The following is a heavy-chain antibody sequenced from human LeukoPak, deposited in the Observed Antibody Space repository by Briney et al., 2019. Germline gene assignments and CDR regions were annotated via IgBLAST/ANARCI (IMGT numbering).Heavy chain of an antibody. V-gene: IGHV4-34*01. CDR3: ARGLGMTTVTTSYFDY. J-gene: IGHJ4*02. D-gene: IGHD4-17*01. CDR1: GGSFSGYY. Sequence: PSETLSLTCAVYGGSFSGYYWSWIRQPPGKGLEWIGEINHSGSTNYNPSLTSRVTISVDTSKNQFSLKLSSVTAADTAVYYCARGLGMTTVTTSYFDYWGQGTLVTVSS. CDR2: INHSGST.